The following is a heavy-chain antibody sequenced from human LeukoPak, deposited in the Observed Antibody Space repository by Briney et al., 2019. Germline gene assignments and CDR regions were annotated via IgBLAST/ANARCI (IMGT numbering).Heavy chain of an antibody. CDR3: ARDVYCSSTSCYPHWYSDL. CDR2: IYYSGST. D-gene: IGHD2-2*01. J-gene: IGHJ2*01. Sequence: PSETLSLTCTVSGGSISNYYWSWIRQPPGKGLEWIGYIYYSGSTDYNPSLKSRVTISVDTSKNQFSLKLSSVTAADTAVYYCARDVYCSSTSCYPHWYSDLWGRGTLVTVSS. CDR1: GGSISNYY. V-gene: IGHV4-59*01.